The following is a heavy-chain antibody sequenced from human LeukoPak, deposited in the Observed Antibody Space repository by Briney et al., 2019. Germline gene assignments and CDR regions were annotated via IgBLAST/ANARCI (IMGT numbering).Heavy chain of an antibody. D-gene: IGHD6-25*01. J-gene: IGHJ2*01. CDR3: ARYLAAGYFDL. CDR2: IYYTGST. CDR1: GGSISSYY. V-gene: IGHV4-59*08. Sequence: SETLSLTCTVSGGSISSYYWSWIRQPPGKGLEWIGYIYYTGSTNYNPSLKSRVSISVDTSKNQFSLKLSSVTAADTAVYYCARYLAAGYFDLWGRGTLVTVSS.